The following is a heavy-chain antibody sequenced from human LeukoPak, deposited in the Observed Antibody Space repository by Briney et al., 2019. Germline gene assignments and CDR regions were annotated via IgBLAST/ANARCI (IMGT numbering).Heavy chain of an antibody. CDR2: ISYDGSNK. CDR3: ARSGRYSYGYSGY. CDR1: GFTFSSYD. J-gene: IGHJ4*02. D-gene: IGHD5-18*01. V-gene: IGHV3-30*04. Sequence: GRSLRLSCAASGFTFSSYDMHWVRQAPGKGLEWVAVISYDGSNKYYADSVKGRFTISRDNSKNTLYLQMNSLRAEDTAVYYCARSGRYSYGYSGYWGQGTLVTVSS.